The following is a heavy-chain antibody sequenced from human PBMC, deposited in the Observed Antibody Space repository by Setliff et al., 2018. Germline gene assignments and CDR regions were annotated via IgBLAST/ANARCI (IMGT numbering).Heavy chain of an antibody. V-gene: IGHV4-39*01. CDR3: ARFGGSASVARFSPPI. D-gene: IGHD3-10*01. CDR1: GGSFSGYY. CDR2: LYYSGST. Sequence: PSETLSLTCAVYGGSFSGYYWGWVRQPPGEGLECVGSLYYSGSTYYNPSLKSRVTISVDTSKTQFSLNLRFVTAADTAVYYCARFGGSASVARFSPPIWGPGSLVTVSS. J-gene: IGHJ4*02.